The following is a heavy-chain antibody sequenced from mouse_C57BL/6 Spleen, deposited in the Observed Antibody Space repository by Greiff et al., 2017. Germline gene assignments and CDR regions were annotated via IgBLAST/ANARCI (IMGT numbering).Heavy chain of an antibody. CDR3: ARHSSGYTYYFDN. Sequence: QVQLQQPGAELVMPGASVKLSCKASGYTFTSYWMHWVKQRPGQGLEWIGEIDPSDSYTNYNQKFKGKSTLTVDKSSSTAYLQLSSLTSEDSAVYYCARHSSGYTYYFDNRGEGTTLTVSS. J-gene: IGHJ2*01. V-gene: IGHV1-69*01. CDR2: IDPSDSYT. CDR1: GYTFTSYW. D-gene: IGHD3-2*02.